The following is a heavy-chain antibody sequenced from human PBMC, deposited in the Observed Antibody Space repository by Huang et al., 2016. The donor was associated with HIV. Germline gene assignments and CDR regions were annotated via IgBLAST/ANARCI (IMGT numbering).Heavy chain of an antibody. J-gene: IGHJ4*02. D-gene: IGHD6-6*01. Sequence: VQLVQSGAEVKKPGESLKISCKGSGYSFSSYWIAWVRQIPGKGREWMGISFPDDSDTTYSPSFEGQVTISADKSIGTAYLQGSSLKASDTAMYYCARRFSSSSGYFDYWGQGSLVTVSS. CDR3: ARRFSSSSGYFDY. CDR1: GYSFSSYW. CDR2: SFPDDSDT. V-gene: IGHV5-51*01.